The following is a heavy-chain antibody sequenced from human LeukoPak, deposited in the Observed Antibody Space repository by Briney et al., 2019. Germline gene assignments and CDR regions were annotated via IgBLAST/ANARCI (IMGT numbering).Heavy chain of an antibody. D-gene: IGHD6-13*01. CDR3: AKMGSSWQFDY. J-gene: IGHJ4*02. Sequence: GGSLRLSCAASGFTFSSYSMNWVRQAPGKGLEWVSSISSSSSYIYYADSVKGRFTISRDNAKNSLYLQMNSLRAEDTAVYYCAKMGSSWQFDYWGRGTLVTVSS. V-gene: IGHV3-21*01. CDR1: GFTFSSYS. CDR2: ISSSSSYI.